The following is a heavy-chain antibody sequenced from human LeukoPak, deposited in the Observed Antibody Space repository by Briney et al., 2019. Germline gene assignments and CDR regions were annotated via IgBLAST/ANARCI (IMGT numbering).Heavy chain of an antibody. CDR3: ALVVPAAISAALGFDP. D-gene: IGHD2-2*01. V-gene: IGHV4-34*01. Sequence: PSETLSLTCAVYGGSSSGYYWSWIRQPSGKGLEWIGEINHSGSTNYNPSLKSRVTISVDTSKNQFSLKLSSVTAADTAVYYCALVVPAAISAALGFDPWGQGTLVTVSS. CDR1: GGSSSGYY. CDR2: INHSGST. J-gene: IGHJ5*02.